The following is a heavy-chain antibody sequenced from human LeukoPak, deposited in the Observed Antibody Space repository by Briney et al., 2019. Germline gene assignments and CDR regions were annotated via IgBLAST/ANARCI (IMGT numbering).Heavy chain of an antibody. J-gene: IGHJ4*02. Sequence: ASVKVSFKGSVYTFTSYYMHWVRQPPGQGLEWMGWINPNSGDTKNSQKFQGRVTMTRDTSISTAYMELSRLRSDYTAVYYCATQRGSYLWGTDFDYWGEGTLVTVSS. CDR2: INPNSGDT. V-gene: IGHV1-2*02. D-gene: IGHD3-16*01. CDR1: VYTFTSYY. CDR3: ATQRGSYLWGTDFDY.